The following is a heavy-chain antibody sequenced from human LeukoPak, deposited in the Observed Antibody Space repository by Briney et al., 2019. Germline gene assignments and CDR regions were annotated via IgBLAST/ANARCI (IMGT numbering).Heavy chain of an antibody. CDR1: GFTSKNYG. V-gene: IGHV3-23*01. D-gene: IGHD5-24*01. CDR2: ISGSVVRT. Sequence: GGSLRLSCAASGFTSKNYGMSWVRQAPGKGLEWVSLISGSVVRTYYADSVKGRFTISRDISKNTVYLQMNSLRAEDTAVYYCAKPARDGYNYFDYWGQGTLVTVSS. CDR3: AKPARDGYNYFDY. J-gene: IGHJ4*02.